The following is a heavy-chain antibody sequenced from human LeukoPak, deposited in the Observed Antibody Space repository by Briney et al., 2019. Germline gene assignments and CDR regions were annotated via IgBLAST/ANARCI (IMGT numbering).Heavy chain of an antibody. CDR2: MNPNSGNT. D-gene: IGHD2-2*01. CDR1: GYTFTSYD. V-gene: IGHV1-8*01. Sequence: ASVKVSCKASGYTFTSYDINWVRQATGQGLEWMGWMNPNSGNTGYAQKFQGRVTMTRNTSISTAYMELSSLRSEDTAVYYCARVVFAGTSYDYWGQGTLVTVSS. J-gene: IGHJ4*02. CDR3: ARVVFAGTSYDY.